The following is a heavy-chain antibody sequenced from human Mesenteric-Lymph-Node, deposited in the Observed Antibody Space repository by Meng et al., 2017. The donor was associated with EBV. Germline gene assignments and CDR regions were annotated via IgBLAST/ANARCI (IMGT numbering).Heavy chain of an antibody. D-gene: IGHD5-24*01. J-gene: IGHJ4*02. Sequence: QDPRQGLLKLWELLSPPCMVSGGSIRNSTFYWGWIRQTPGKGLEWIGSIFHSGSTYYNPSLKSRVTVSVDTSKNQFSLKLNSVTTADTAMYYCARPRRWLQSEFDFWGPGTLVTVSS. CDR2: IFHSGST. V-gene: IGHV4-39*01. CDR3: ARPRRWLQSEFDF. CDR1: GGSIRNSTFY.